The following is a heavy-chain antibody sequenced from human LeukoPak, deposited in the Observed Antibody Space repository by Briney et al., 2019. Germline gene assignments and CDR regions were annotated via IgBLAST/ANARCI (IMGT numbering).Heavy chain of an antibody. CDR3: AKEAPTAGGFDY. J-gene: IGHJ4*02. CDR2: ISWNSGSI. CDR1: GFTFDDYA. D-gene: IGHD4-17*01. Sequence: GRSLRLSCAASGFTFDDYAMHWVRQAPGKGLEWVSGISWNSGSIGYADSVKGRFTISRDNAKNSLYLQMNSLRAEDTALYYCAKEAPTAGGFDYWAQGTLVTVSS. V-gene: IGHV3-9*01.